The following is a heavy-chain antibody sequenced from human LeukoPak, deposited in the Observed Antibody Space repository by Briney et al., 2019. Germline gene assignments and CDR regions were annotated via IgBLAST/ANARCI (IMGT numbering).Heavy chain of an antibody. J-gene: IGHJ6*02. CDR2: ISGSGGST. D-gene: IGHD3-10*01. V-gene: IGHV3-23*01. CDR3: AKDLSGILWFGEFLYYYGMDV. CDR1: GFTFSSYA. Sequence: GGSLRLSCAAAGFTFSSYAMSWVRQAPGKGLEWVSAISGSGGSTYYADSVKGRFTISRDNSKNTLYLQMNSLRAEDTAVYYCAKDLSGILWFGEFLYYYGMDVWGQGTTVTVSS.